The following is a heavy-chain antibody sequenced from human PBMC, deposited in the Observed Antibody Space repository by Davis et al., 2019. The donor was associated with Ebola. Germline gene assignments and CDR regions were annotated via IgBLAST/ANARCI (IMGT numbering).Heavy chain of an antibody. D-gene: IGHD5-18*01. J-gene: IGHJ6*02. CDR1: GGSISSYY. CDR3: ARDTAMVSSRYYYYGMDV. CDR2: INHSGST. V-gene: IGHV4-34*01. Sequence: SETLSLTCTVSGGSISSYYWSWIRQPPGKGLEWIGEINHSGSTNYNPSLKSRVTISVDTSKNQFSLKLSSVTAADTAVYYCARDTAMVSSRYYYYGMDVWGQGTTVTVSS.